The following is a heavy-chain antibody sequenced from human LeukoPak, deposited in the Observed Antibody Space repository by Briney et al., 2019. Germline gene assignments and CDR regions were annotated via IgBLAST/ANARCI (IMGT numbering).Heavy chain of an antibody. CDR3: GRVLGITEEGWFDP. J-gene: IGHJ5*02. V-gene: IGHV4-4*07. D-gene: IGHD1-14*01. Sequence: SETLSLTCTVSGGSISSYYWSWIRQPAGKGLEWIGRIYTSGSTNYNPSLKSRVTMSVDTSKNQFSLKLSSVTAADTAVYYCGRVLGITEEGWFDPWGQGTLVTVSS. CDR1: GGSISSYY. CDR2: IYTSGST.